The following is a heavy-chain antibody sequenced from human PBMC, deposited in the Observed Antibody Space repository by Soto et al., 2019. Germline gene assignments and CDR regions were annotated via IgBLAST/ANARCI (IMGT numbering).Heavy chain of an antibody. D-gene: IGHD4-4*01. J-gene: IGHJ6*02. CDR1: GFTFSSYA. Sequence: PGGSLRLSCSASGFTFSSYAMHWVRQAPGKGLEYVSAISSNGGSTYYADSVKGRFTISRDNSKNTLYLQMSSLRAEDTAVYYCVKDTHDYSNYPQYYYYGMDVWGQGTTVTVSS. V-gene: IGHV3-64D*06. CDR2: ISSNGGST. CDR3: VKDTHDYSNYPQYYYYGMDV.